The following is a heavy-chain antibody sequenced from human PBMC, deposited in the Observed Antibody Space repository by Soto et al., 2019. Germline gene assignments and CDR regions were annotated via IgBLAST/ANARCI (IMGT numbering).Heavy chain of an antibody. CDR1: GFTFSSYG. CDR3: AKTGDYYYYYMDV. CDR2: ISYDGSNK. Sequence: GGSLRLSCAASGFTFSSYGMHWVRQAPGKGLEWVAVISYDGSNKYYADSVKGRFTISRDNSKNTLYLQMNSLRAEDTAVYYCAKTGDYYYYYMDVWGKGTTVTVSS. V-gene: IGHV3-30*18. J-gene: IGHJ6*03. D-gene: IGHD2-8*02.